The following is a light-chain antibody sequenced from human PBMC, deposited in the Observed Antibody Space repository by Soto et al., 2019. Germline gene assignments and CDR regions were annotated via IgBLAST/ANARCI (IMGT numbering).Light chain of an antibody. V-gene: IGKV1-39*01. CDR1: EGMKTY. CDR2: AAS. Sequence: DVQMTQSPASLSVSVGDRVTITCRASEGMKTYLNWYQQKPGKAPRLLIYAASTLQGGVPSRFTGSGYGTHFTLTIVSLQPDDFATDYCQQTYATPPTFGQGTKVDIK. CDR3: QQTYATPPT. J-gene: IGKJ1*01.